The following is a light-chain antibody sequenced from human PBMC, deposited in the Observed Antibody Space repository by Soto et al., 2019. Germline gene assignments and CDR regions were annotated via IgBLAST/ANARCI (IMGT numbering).Light chain of an antibody. J-gene: IGKJ1*01. CDR2: GAS. Sequence: EIVLTQSPGTLSLSPGERATLSCRASQSVSSSYLAWYQQKPGQAPRLLIYGASSSTTGIPDRFSGSGSGKDFTLTISRLEPEDFAVYYCQQYGSSRTFGQGTKV. CDR3: QQYGSSRT. V-gene: IGKV3-20*01. CDR1: QSVSSSY.